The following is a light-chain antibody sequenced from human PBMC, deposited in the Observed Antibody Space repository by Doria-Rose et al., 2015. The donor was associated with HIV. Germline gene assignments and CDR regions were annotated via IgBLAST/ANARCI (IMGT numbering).Light chain of an antibody. J-gene: IGKJ3*01. Sequence: DIRLTQSPESLGMSLGERATLNCKSNQSLLYTSKNYLAWYQQKPGQPPKLLIYWASTRQSGVPARFSGNGSGTDFTLTISSLEAEGVAVYYCQRYYDTPSFGPGTTVDIK. CDR2: WAS. CDR1: QSLLYTSKNY. V-gene: IGKV4-1*01. CDR3: QRYYDTPS.